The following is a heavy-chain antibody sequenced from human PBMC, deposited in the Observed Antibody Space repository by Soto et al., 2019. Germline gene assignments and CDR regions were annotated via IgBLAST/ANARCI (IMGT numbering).Heavy chain of an antibody. CDR3: AKDAKILDWLPTSYYYDF. D-gene: IGHD3-9*01. CDR1: GFSFSSNA. CDR2: ISRSGNST. J-gene: IGHJ4*02. V-gene: IGHV3-23*01. Sequence: EVQVLDSGGGLAQPGGSLRLSCAASGFSFSSNAMSWVRQSPGKGLEWVSSISRSGNSTYSADSVRGRFTISRDNSKNTLYLQMNSLRAEDTAVYYCAKDAKILDWLPTSYYYDFWGQGTLVTVSS.